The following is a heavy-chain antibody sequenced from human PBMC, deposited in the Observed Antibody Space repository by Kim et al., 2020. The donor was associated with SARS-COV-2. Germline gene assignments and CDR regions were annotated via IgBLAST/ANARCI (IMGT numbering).Heavy chain of an antibody. V-gene: IGHV3-30*18. CDR3: AKSRIPTVREVDS. CDR1: GFTFSNYG. Sequence: GGSLRLSCSASGFTFSNYGMHWVRQAPGKGLEWVTFISYDGTNKFYVDSVKGRFTISRDNSKNILYLQMNSLRPEDTAVYYCAKSRIPTVREVDSWGQGTLVTVSS. J-gene: IGHJ4*02. CDR2: ISYDGTNK. D-gene: IGHD3-10*01.